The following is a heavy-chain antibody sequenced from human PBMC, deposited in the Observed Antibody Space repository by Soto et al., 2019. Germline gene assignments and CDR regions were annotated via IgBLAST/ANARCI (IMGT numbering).Heavy chain of an antibody. CDR3: ARDIRVPYYYYYGMDV. J-gene: IGHJ6*02. CDR2: IYYSGST. CDR1: GGSISSGGYY. V-gene: IGHV4-31*03. Sequence: QVQLQESGPGLVKPSQTLSLTCTVSGGSISSGGYYWSWIRQHPGKGLEWIGYIYYSGSTYYNPSLKSRVTISVDTSKNQFPLKLSSVTAADTAVYYCARDIRVPYYYYYGMDVWGQGTTVTVSS.